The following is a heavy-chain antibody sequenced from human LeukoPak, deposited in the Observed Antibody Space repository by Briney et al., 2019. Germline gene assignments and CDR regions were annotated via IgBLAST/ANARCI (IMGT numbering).Heavy chain of an antibody. D-gene: IGHD6-19*01. CDR3: TKDGSGWSRTD. Sequence: SETLSLTCTVSGGSISSSSYYWGWIRQPPGKGLEWIGSVFYSGNHYYNPSLKSRVTLSLDKSNNQFSLKLSSVTAADTAVYYCTKDGSGWSRTDWGQGTLVTVSS. CDR2: VFYSGNH. V-gene: IGHV4-39*07. J-gene: IGHJ4*02. CDR1: GGSISSSSYY.